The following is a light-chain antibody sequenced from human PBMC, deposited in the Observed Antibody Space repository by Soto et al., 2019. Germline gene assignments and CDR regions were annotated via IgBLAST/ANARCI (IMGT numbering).Light chain of an antibody. CDR1: QSVSSN. V-gene: IGKV3-15*01. CDR3: QHYNNWPLT. CDR2: ATS. J-gene: IGKJ4*01. Sequence: ETVMTQSPATLSVSPGERASLSCRASQSVSSNLAWYQQKPGQTPRLLLYATSTRATGIPARFSGSGSGTEFTLTISSLQSEDFAFYYCQHYNNWPLTFGGGTKVEIK.